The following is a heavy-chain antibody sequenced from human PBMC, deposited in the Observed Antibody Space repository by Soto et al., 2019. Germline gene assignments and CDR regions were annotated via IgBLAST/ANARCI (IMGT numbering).Heavy chain of an antibody. CDR3: AKDHMVWYSSSYHFDY. Sequence: EVQLVESGGGLVQPGGSLRLSCAASGFTFSSNWMYWVRQAPGKGLQWVSRINADGSSATYADSVRGRFTISRDNADNTLYLQMNSLRAEDTAVYYCAKDHMVWYSSSYHFDYWGQGTLVTVSS. V-gene: IGHV3-74*01. J-gene: IGHJ4*02. CDR1: GFTFSSNW. CDR2: INADGSSA. D-gene: IGHD6-6*01.